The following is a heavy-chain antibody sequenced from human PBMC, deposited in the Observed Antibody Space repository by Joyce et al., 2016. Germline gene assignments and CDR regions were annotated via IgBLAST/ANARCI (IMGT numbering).Heavy chain of an antibody. D-gene: IGHD3-22*01. V-gene: IGHV4-38-2*02. J-gene: IGHJ4*02. Sequence: QVQLQESGPGLVKPSETLSLTCAVSGYSISSGYCWGWIRQPPGKGLEWIGSIYYSGSTYHNPSLKSRVTISADTSKNQFSLKLSSVTAADTAVYYCARDVWDTSGYYSGHYFDYWGQGTQVTVSS. CDR3: ARDVWDTSGYYSGHYFDY. CDR1: GYSISSGYC. CDR2: IYYSGST.